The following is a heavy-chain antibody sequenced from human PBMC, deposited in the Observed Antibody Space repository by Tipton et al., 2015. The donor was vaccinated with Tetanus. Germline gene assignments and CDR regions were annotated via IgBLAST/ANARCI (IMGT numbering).Heavy chain of an antibody. Sequence: QLVQSGAEVKKPGESLKISCKGSGYRFTSYWIGRVRQMPGKGLEWMGVIYPGDSDTRYSPSFQSQVAISADKSISTAYLQWSSLKASDTAMYSCASSLGYCSSSSCLLDCWGQGTLVTVSS. CDR1: GYRFTSYW. J-gene: IGHJ4*02. CDR2: IYPGDSDT. D-gene: IGHD2-2*01. V-gene: IGHV5-51*01. CDR3: ASSLGYCSSSSCLLDC.